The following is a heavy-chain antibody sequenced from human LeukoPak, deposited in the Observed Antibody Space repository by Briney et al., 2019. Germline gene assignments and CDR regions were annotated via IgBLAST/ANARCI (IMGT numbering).Heavy chain of an antibody. J-gene: IGHJ6*03. D-gene: IGHD4-11*01. V-gene: IGHV4-34*01. CDR1: GGSFSGYY. CDR2: INHSGST. Sequence: SETLSLTCAVYGGSFSGYYWSWIRQPPGKGLEWIGEINHSGSTNYNPSLKSRVTISVDTSKNQFSLKLSSVTAADTAVYYCARGWATVNYYYMDVWGKGTTVTVSS. CDR3: ARGWATVNYYYMDV.